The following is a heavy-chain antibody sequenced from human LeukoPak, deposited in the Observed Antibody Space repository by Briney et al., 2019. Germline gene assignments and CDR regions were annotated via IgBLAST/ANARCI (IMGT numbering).Heavy chain of an antibody. CDR2: IMQDGSEK. CDR3: ARRYCGGDCHSPYFDY. CDR1: GFTFSNYW. J-gene: IGHJ4*02. V-gene: IGHV3-7*01. Sequence: GGSLRLSCAASGFTFSNYWMIWVRQAPGKGLEWVANIMQDGSEKYYVDSVKGRFTISRDNAKNSLYLQMNSLRAEDTAVYYCARRYCGGDCHSPYFDYWGQGTLVTVSS. D-gene: IGHD2-21*02.